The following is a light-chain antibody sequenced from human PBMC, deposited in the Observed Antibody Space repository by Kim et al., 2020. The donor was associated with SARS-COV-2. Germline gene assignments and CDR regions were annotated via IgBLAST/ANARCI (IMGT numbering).Light chain of an antibody. V-gene: IGKV1-39*01. J-gene: IGKJ2*01. CDR2: TAS. CDR1: RFINSY. Sequence: SASVGDRVSITCRSSRFINSYLNWYQQKPGKAPKLLIYTASTLQGGVPSRFSGSGSGPDFTLTISSLQPEDFATYYCQQTYSAPYTFGQGTKLEI. CDR3: QQTYSAPYT.